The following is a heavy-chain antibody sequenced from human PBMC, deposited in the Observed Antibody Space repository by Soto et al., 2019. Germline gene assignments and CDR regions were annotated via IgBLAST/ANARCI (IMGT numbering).Heavy chain of an antibody. Sequence: PGGSLRLSCAASGFTFSSYGMHWVRQAPGKGLEWVSYISDSSSTIHYADSVKGRFTISRDNAKNSLYLQMNSLRAEDTAVYYFARDDYPYYDDSSGYHFDYWGQGALVTVSS. CDR1: GFTFSSYG. J-gene: IGHJ4*02. CDR2: ISDSSSTI. D-gene: IGHD3-22*01. CDR3: ARDDYPYYDDSSGYHFDY. V-gene: IGHV3-48*01.